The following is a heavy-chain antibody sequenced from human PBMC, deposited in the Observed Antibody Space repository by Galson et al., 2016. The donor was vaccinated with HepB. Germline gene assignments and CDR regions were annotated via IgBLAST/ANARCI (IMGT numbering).Heavy chain of an antibody. CDR3: ARRQREEDIVVGVVVPGGFYYGMDV. J-gene: IGHJ6*02. CDR2: IKQDGSEK. CDR1: GFTFSSNW. D-gene: IGHD2-15*01. V-gene: IGHV3-7*04. Sequence: SLRLSCAASGFTFSSNWMSWVRQAPGKGLEWVANIKQDGSEKYYVDSVKGRFTISRDNAKNSLYLQMNSLRAEDTAVYYCARRQREEDIVVGVVVPGGFYYGMDVWGQGTTVTVSS.